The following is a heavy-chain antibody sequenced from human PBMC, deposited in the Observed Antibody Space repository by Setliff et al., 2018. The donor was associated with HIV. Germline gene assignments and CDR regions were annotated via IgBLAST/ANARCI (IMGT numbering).Heavy chain of an antibody. Sequence: SVKVSCKASGDIFSRYGISWVRQAPGQGLEWMGGIIPIFGTANYAQKFQGRVTITADKSTSTAYMELSSLRSEDTAVYYCARRAAGGSSPNDYMDVWGKGTTVTVSS. J-gene: IGHJ6*03. CDR3: ARRAAGGSSPNDYMDV. D-gene: IGHD6-6*01. CDR1: GDIFSRYG. CDR2: IIPIFGTA. V-gene: IGHV1-69*06.